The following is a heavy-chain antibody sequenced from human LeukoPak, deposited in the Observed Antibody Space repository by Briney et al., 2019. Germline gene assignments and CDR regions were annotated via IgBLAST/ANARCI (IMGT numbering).Heavy chain of an antibody. D-gene: IGHD4-11*01. CDR1: GGSISSYY. Sequence: PPETLSLTCTVSGGSISSYYWSWIRQPPGKGREGIGYIYYSGSTHYNPSLKSRVTISVDTSKNQFSLKLSSVTAADTAVYYCARVPTEYWFDPWGQGTLVTVSS. V-gene: IGHV4-59*01. J-gene: IGHJ5*02. CDR2: IYYSGST. CDR3: ARVPTEYWFDP.